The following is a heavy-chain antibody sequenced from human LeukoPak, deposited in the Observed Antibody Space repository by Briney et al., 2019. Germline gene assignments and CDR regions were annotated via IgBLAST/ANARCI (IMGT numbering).Heavy chain of an antibody. Sequence: PGRSLRLSCAASGFTFSSYSMHWVRQAPGKGLEWVAVISYDGSNKYYADSVKGRFTISRDNSKNTLYLQMNSLRAEDTAVYYCAKPEIGYGSGSTGDYWGQGTLSPSPQ. CDR1: GFTFSSYS. V-gene: IGHV3-30*18. D-gene: IGHD3-10*01. J-gene: IGHJ4*02. CDR3: AKPEIGYGSGSTGDY. CDR2: ISYDGSNK.